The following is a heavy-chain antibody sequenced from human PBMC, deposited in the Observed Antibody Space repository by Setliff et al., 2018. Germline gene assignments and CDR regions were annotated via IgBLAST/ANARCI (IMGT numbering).Heavy chain of an antibody. D-gene: IGHD2-21*02. J-gene: IGHJ4*02. CDR3: ARDAGGDYDN. Sequence: SLRLSCAASGFTVSSDYMSWLRQAPGKGLEWVSVIYSGGDTYYADSVKGRFTIYRDNSKNPLYLQMNSLRLEDTAIYYCARDAGGDYDNWGQGTLVTVSS. CDR2: IYSGGDT. V-gene: IGHV3-66*02. CDR1: GFTVSSDY.